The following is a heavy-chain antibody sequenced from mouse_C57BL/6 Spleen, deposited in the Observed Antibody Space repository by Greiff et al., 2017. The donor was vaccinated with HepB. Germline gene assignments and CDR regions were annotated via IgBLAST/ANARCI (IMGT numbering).Heavy chain of an antibody. V-gene: IGHV1-7*01. CDR3: ASWGITTVVPDSMDY. CDR1: GYTFTSYW. D-gene: IGHD1-1*01. Sequence: QVHVKQSGAELAKPGASVKLSCKASGYTFTSYWMHWVKQRPGQGLEWIGYINPSSGYTKYNQKFKDKATLTADKSSSTAYMQLSSLTYEDSAVYYCASWGITTVVPDSMDYWGQGTSVTVSS. J-gene: IGHJ4*01. CDR2: INPSSGYT.